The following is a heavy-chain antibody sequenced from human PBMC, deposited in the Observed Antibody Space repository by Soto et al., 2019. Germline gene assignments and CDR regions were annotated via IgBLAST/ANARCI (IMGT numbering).Heavy chain of an antibody. Sequence: EVQLVESGGGLVQPGGSLRLSCAASGFTFSSYSMNWVRQAPGKGLEWVSYISSSSSTIYYADSVKGRFTISRDNAKNSLYLQMNSLRDEDTAVYYCARGVLRGLRFAFDIWGQGTMVTVSS. CDR2: ISSSSSTI. J-gene: IGHJ3*02. V-gene: IGHV3-48*02. D-gene: IGHD4-17*01. CDR1: GFTFSSYS. CDR3: ARGVLRGLRFAFDI.